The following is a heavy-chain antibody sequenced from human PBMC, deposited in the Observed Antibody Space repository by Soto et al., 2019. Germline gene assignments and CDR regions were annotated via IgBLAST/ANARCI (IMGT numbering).Heavy chain of an antibody. CDR2: INHSGST. J-gene: IGHJ5*02. V-gene: IGHV4-34*01. CDR1: GGSFSGYY. D-gene: IGHD4-17*01. CDR3: ARGLGIRVTTFSLDKQNWFDP. Sequence: SETLSLTCAVYGGSFSGYYWSWIRQPPGKGLEWIGEINHSGSTNYNPSLKSRVTISVDTSKNQFSLKLSSVTAADTAVYYCARGLGIRVTTFSLDKQNWFDPWGQGTLVTVSS.